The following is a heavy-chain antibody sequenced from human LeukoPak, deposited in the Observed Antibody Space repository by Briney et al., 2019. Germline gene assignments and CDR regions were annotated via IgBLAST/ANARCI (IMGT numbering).Heavy chain of an antibody. CDR2: ISYDGSNK. CDR1: GFTFSSYG. D-gene: IGHD2-15*01. J-gene: IGHJ6*02. Sequence: PGGSLRLSCAASGFTFSSYGMHWVRQAPGKGLEWVAVISYDGSNKYYADSVKGRFTISRDNSKNTLYLQMNSLRAEDTAVYYCAKLPIVVVAANDGMDVWGQGTTVTVSS. V-gene: IGHV3-30*18. CDR3: AKLPIVVVAANDGMDV.